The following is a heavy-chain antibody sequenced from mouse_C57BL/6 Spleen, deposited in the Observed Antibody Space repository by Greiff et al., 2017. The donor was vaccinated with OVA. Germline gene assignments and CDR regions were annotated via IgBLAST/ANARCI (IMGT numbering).Heavy chain of an antibody. J-gene: IGHJ2*01. Sequence: VQLKESGPGLVKPSQSLSLTCSVTGYSITSGYYWNWIRQFPGNKLEWMGYISYDGSNNYNPSLKNRISITRDTSKNQFFLKLNSVTTEDTATYYCARRVGLNFDYWGQGTTLTVSS. CDR1: GYSITSGYY. CDR3: ARRVGLNFDY. V-gene: IGHV3-6*01. CDR2: ISYDGSN. D-gene: IGHD4-1*01.